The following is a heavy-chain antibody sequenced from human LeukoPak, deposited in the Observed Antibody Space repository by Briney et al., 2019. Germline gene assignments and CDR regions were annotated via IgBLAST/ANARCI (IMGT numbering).Heavy chain of an antibody. CDR3: TRDRGITIFGVVIIECPTHHY. V-gene: IGHV3-49*04. Sequence: GGSLRLSCAASGFTFSSYAMHWVRQAPGKGLEWVGFIRSKAYGGTTEYAASVKGRFTISRDDSKSIAYLQMNSLKTEDTAVYYCTRDRGITIFGVVIIECPTHHYWGQGTLVTVSS. CDR2: IRSKAYGGTT. D-gene: IGHD3-3*01. CDR1: GFTFSSYA. J-gene: IGHJ4*02.